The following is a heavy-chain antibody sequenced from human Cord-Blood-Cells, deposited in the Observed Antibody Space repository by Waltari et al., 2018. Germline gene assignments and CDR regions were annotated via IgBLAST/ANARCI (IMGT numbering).Heavy chain of an antibody. CDR1: GFTFSSYG. CDR3: ASYYGSGSFDY. D-gene: IGHD3-10*01. J-gene: IGHJ4*02. V-gene: IGHV3-33*01. CDR2: IWYDGSNK. Sequence: QVQLVESGGGVVQPGRSLRLSCAASGFTFSSYGMHWVRQAPGKGVDWVAVIWYDGSNKYYADSVKGRFTISRDNSKNTLYLQMNSLRAEDTAVYYCASYYGSGSFDYWGQGTLVTVSS.